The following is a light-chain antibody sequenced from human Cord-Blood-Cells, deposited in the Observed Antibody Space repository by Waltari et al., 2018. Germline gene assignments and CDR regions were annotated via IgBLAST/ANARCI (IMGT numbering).Light chain of an antibody. CDR1: SPNIGNNY. J-gene: IGLJ3*02. CDR3: GTWDSSLSANWV. V-gene: IGLV1-51*01. CDR2: DNN. Sequence: QSVLTQPPSVSAAPGQKVTISCSGSSPNIGNNYVSCYQQPPGTAHKLLIYDNNKRPSGIPDRFAGSKAGTSATLGITGLQTGDEADYYCGTWDSSLSANWVFGGGTKLTVL.